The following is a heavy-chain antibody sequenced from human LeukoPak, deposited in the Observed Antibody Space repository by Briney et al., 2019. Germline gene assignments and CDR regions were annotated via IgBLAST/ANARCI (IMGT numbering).Heavy chain of an antibody. CDR3: ARGEEGATDI. CDR2: INPNSGGT. V-gene: IGHV1-2*05. CDR1: GSSFTSYY. J-gene: IGHJ3*02. Sequence: ASVEVSCHASGSSFTSYYMHWVRQPPGQGLEWMGRINPNSGGTNYAKKCQGRVTMTRDTSISTAYMELSRLRSDDTVVYYCARGEEGATDIWGQGTMVTVSS. D-gene: IGHD1-26*01.